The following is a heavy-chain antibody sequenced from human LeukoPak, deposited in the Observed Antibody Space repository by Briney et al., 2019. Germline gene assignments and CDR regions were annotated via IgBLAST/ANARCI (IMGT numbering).Heavy chain of an antibody. V-gene: IGHV3-21*01. J-gene: IGHJ3*02. CDR1: GFTFSSYS. CDR2: ISSSSSYI. CDR3: ARVANYGDYDAFDI. D-gene: IGHD4-17*01. Sequence: GGSLRLSCAASGFTFSSYSMNWVRQAPGKGLEWVSSISSSSSYIYYADSAKGRFTISRDNAKNSLYLQMNSLRAEDTAVYYCARVANYGDYDAFDIWGQGTMVTVSS.